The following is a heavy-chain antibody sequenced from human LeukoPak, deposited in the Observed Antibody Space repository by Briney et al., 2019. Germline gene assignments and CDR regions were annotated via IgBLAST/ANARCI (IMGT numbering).Heavy chain of an antibody. D-gene: IGHD4-17*01. V-gene: IGHV4-30-2*01. Sequence: SETLSLTCAVSGGSISSGGYSWSWIRQPPGKGLEWIGYIYHSGSTYYNPSLKSRVTISVDRSKNQFSLKLSSVTAADTAVYYCARVLWDYGDAFDIWGQGTMVTVSS. CDR2: IYHSGST. CDR3: ARVLWDYGDAFDI. J-gene: IGHJ3*02. CDR1: GGSISSGGYS.